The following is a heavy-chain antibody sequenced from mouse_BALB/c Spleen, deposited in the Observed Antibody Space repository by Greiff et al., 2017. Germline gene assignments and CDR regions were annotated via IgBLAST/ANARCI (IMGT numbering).Heavy chain of an antibody. CDR3: ARSLYYGNYWFAY. Sequence: DVMLVESGGGLVKPGGSLKLSCAASGFTFSSYTMSWVRQTPEKRLEWVATISSGGGNTYYPDSVKGRFTISRDNAKNNLYLQMSSLRSEDTALYYCARSLYYGNYWFAYWGQGTLVTVSA. V-gene: IGHV5-9*03. CDR2: ISSGGGNT. J-gene: IGHJ3*01. CDR1: GFTFSSYT. D-gene: IGHD2-1*01.